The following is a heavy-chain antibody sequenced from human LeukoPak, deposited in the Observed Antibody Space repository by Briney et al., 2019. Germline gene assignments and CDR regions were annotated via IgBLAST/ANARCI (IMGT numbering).Heavy chain of an antibody. J-gene: IGHJ4*02. V-gene: IGHV5-51*01. CDR2: IYPGDSDT. CDR3: AMTYYYDSSGYYYVSHLDY. CDR1: GYSFTSYW. D-gene: IGHD3-22*01. Sequence: GESLKISCKGSGYSFTSYWIGWVRQMPGKGLEWMGIIYPGDSDTRYSPSFQGQVTISADKSISTAYLQWSSLKASDTAMYYCAMTYYYDSSGYYYVSHLDYWGQGTLVTVSS.